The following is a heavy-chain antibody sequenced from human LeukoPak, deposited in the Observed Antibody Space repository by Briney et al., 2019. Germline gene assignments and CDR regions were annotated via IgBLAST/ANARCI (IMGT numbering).Heavy chain of an antibody. J-gene: IGHJ4*02. CDR2: INHSGST. CDR3: ARARGYDSSGYPYYFDY. D-gene: IGHD3-22*01. V-gene: IGHV4-34*01. Sequence: SETLSLTCAVYGGSFSGYYWSWIRQPPGKGLEWLGEINHSGSTNYNPSLKSRVTISVDTSKNQFSLKLSSVTAADTAVYYCARARGYDSSGYPYYFDYWGQGTLVTVSS. CDR1: GGSFSGYY.